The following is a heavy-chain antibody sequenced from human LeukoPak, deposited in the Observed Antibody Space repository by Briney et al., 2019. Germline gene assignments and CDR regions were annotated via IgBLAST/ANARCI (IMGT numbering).Heavy chain of an antibody. CDR3: AKALRIVDMAFEY. D-gene: IGHD5-24*01. CDR2: IWYDGSNK. J-gene: IGHJ4*02. V-gene: IGHV3-33*06. Sequence: GGSLRLSCAASGFTFSSYGMHWVRQAPGKGLEWVAVIWYDGSNKYYADSVKGRFTISRDNSKNTLYLQMNSLRAEDTAIYYCAKALRIVDMAFEYWGQGTLVTVSS. CDR1: GFTFSSYG.